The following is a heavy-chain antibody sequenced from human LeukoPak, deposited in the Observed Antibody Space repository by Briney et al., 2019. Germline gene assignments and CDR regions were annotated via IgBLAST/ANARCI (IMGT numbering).Heavy chain of an antibody. Sequence: PSETLSLTCTVSGGSISSSSYYWGWIRQPPGKGLEWIGSIYYSRSTYYNPSLKSRVTISVDTSKNQFSLKLSSVTAADTAVYYCARRDSSSWYDNWFDPWGQGTLVTVSS. D-gene: IGHD6-13*01. CDR1: GGSISSSSYY. CDR3: ARRDSSSWYDNWFDP. J-gene: IGHJ5*02. CDR2: IYYSRST. V-gene: IGHV4-39*07.